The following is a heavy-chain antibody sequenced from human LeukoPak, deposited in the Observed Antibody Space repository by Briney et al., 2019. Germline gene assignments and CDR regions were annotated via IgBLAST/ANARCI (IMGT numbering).Heavy chain of an antibody. V-gene: IGHV5-51*03. CDR2: IYPGDSDT. CDR3: ARAGKVVPAANMV. CDR1: GCSFTSYW. D-gene: IGHD2-2*01. Sequence: KTGESLKISCKGSGCSFTSYWIGWVRQMPGKGLEWMGIIYPGDSDTRYSPSFQGQVTISADKSISTAYLQWSSLKASDTAMYYCARAGKVVPAANMVWGQGTLVTVSS. J-gene: IGHJ4*02.